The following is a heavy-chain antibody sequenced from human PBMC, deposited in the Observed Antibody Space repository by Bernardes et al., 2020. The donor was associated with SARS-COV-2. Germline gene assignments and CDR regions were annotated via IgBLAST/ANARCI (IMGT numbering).Heavy chain of an antibody. CDR2: ISGSGGST. J-gene: IGHJ4*02. CDR1: GFTFSDHY. CDR3: AKEGRQWRAGGADY. D-gene: IGHD6-19*01. V-gene: IGHV3-23*01. Sequence: GGSLRLSCAASGFTFSDHYMDWVRQAPGKGLEWVSAISGSGGSTYYADSVKGRFTISRDNSKNTLYLQMNSLRAEDTAVYYCAKEGRQWRAGGADYWGQGTLVTVSS.